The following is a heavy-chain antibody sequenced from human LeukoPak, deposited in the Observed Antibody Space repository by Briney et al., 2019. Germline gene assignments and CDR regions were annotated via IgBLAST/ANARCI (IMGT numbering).Heavy chain of an antibody. Sequence: GGSLRLSCAASGFTFSSYEMNWVRQAPGKGLEWVSYISSSGSHIYYGDSVKGRFTISRDNAKNSLHLQRNSLRAEDTAVYYCARSLSSNWPFDYWGQGTLVTVSS. CDR3: ARSLSSNWPFDY. V-gene: IGHV3-48*03. J-gene: IGHJ4*02. CDR1: GFTFSSYE. D-gene: IGHD6-13*01. CDR2: ISSSGSHI.